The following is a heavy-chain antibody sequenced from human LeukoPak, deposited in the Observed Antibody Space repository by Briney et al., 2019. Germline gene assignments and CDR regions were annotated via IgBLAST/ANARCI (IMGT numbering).Heavy chain of an antibody. CDR2: IYYTGST. D-gene: IGHD3-10*01. CDR1: GGSISTYY. V-gene: IGHV4-59*01. J-gene: IGHJ5*01. Sequence: PSETLSLTCTVSGGSISTYYWSWIRQPPGKGLEWIGYIYYTGSTNYNPSLKRRVTISVDTSKNQFSLRLSSVTAADTAVYYCARVAPGSPWFDSWGQGTLVTVSS. CDR3: ARVAPGSPWFDS.